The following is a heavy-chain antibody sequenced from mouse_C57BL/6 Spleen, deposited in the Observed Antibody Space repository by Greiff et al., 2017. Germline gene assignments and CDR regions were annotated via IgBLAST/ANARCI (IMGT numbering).Heavy chain of an antibody. V-gene: IGHV1-18*01. CDR1: GYTFPDYN. J-gene: IGHJ1*03. D-gene: IGHD1-3*01. Sequence: EVQLQQSGPELVKPGASVKLSCKASGYTFPDYNMDWVKQSHGKSLEWIGDINPNNGGTIYNQKFKGKATFTVDKSSNTAYMELRSLTSEDTAVYDCARKSGDWYFDDWGKGTPVTVSA. CDR2: INPNNGGT. CDR3: ARKSGDWYFDD.